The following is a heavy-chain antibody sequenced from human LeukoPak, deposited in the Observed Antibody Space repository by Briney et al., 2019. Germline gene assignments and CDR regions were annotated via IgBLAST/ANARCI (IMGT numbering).Heavy chain of an antibody. CDR2: ISYDGSNK. Sequence: PGRSLRLSCAASGFTFSSYGMHWVRQAPGKGLEWVAVISYDGSNKYCADSVKGRFTIFRDNSKNTLYLQMNSLRAEDTAVYYCAKDRPFVVVVAATPPLFDYWGQGTLVTVSS. D-gene: IGHD2-15*01. V-gene: IGHV3-30*18. CDR3: AKDRPFVVVVAATPPLFDY. J-gene: IGHJ4*02. CDR1: GFTFSSYG.